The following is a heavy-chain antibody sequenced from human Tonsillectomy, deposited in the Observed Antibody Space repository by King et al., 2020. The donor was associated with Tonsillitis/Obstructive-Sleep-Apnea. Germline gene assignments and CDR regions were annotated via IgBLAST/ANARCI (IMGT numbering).Heavy chain of an antibody. CDR3: ARIWNYYYYYYMDV. J-gene: IGHJ6*03. CDR2: IFSNDEK. V-gene: IGHV2-26*01. Sequence: TLKESGPVVVKPTETLTLTCTVSGFSLSNARMGVRWIRQPPGKALEWLAHIFSNDEKSYSTSLKSRLTISKDTSKSQVVLTMTNMDPVDTATYYCARIWNYYYYYYMDVWGKGTTVTVSS. CDR1: GFSLSNARMG.